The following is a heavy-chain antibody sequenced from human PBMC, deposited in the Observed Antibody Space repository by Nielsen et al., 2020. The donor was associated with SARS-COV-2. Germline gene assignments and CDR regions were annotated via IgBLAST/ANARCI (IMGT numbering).Heavy chain of an antibody. Sequence: GESLKISCAASGFTFSDYYMSWIRQAPGKGLEWVSYISSSSSYTNYADSVKGRFTIPRDNAKNSLYLQMNSLRAEDTAVYYCARDKGYCSSTSCYTSAFDIWGQGTMVTVSS. D-gene: IGHD2-2*02. CDR2: ISSSSSYT. J-gene: IGHJ3*02. V-gene: IGHV3-11*06. CDR1: GFTFSDYY. CDR3: ARDKGYCSSTSCYTSAFDI.